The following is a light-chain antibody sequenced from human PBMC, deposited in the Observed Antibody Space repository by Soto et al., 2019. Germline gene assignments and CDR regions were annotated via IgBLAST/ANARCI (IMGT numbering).Light chain of an antibody. CDR1: QSVSSGY. J-gene: IGKJ2*01. Sequence: EIVLTQSPGTLSLSPGERATLSCRASQSVSSGYLAWYQQKPGQAPRLIISGASSRATGIPDRFSGSGSETDFTLTISRLEPEDFAMYYCQQYGTSPYTFGQGTKLEIK. V-gene: IGKV3-20*01. CDR2: GAS. CDR3: QQYGTSPYT.